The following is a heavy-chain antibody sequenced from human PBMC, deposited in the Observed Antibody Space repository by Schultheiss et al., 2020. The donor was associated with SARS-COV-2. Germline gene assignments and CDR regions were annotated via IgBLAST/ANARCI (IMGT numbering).Heavy chain of an antibody. J-gene: IGHJ4*02. V-gene: IGHV3-30*04. D-gene: IGHD6-13*01. Sequence: GGSLRLSCAASGFTFSSYAMHWVRQAPGKGLEWVAVISYDGSNKYYADSVKGRFTISRDNSKSTAYLQMNRLRAEDTALYYCAKDSSSWYNHFDYWGQGTLVTVSS. CDR1: GFTFSSYA. CDR2: ISYDGSNK. CDR3: AKDSSSWYNHFDY.